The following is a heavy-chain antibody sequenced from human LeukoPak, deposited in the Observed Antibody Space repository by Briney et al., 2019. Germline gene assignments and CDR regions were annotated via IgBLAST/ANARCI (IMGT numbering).Heavy chain of an antibody. CDR3: ARGRLWCSGGSCYLY. CDR2: MNPNGGNT. J-gene: IGHJ4*02. D-gene: IGHD2-15*01. V-gene: IGHV1-8*01. CDR1: GYTFTSYD. Sequence: ASVKVSCKASGYTFTSYDINWVGQATGQGLEWMGWMNPNGGNTGYAQKFQGRVTMTRNTSISTAYMELSSLRSEDTAVYYCARGRLWCSGGSCYLYWGQGTLVTVSS.